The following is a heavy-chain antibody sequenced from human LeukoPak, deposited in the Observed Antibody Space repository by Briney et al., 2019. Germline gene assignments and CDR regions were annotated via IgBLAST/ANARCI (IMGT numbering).Heavy chain of an antibody. J-gene: IGHJ4*02. Sequence: SETLSLTCAVYGGSFSGYYWSWIRQPPGKGLEWIGEINHSGSTNYNPSLKSRVTISVDTSKNQFSLKLSSVTAADTAVYHCAPRPFPASLVYWGQGTLVTVSS. CDR3: APRPFPASLVY. CDR1: GGSFSGYY. V-gene: IGHV4-34*01. D-gene: IGHD2-2*01. CDR2: INHSGST.